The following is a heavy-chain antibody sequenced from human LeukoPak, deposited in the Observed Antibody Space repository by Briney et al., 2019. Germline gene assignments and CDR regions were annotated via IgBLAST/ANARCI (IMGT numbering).Heavy chain of an antibody. CDR3: AKGNRWYYFDY. D-gene: IGHD1-14*01. CDR2: ISGSGGST. Sequence: GGSLRLSCAASGFTFSSYSMNWVRQAPGKGLEWVSAISGSGGSTYYADSVKGRFTISRDDSKNTLYLQMNSLRAEDTAVYYCAKGNRWYYFDYWGQGTLVTVSS. J-gene: IGHJ4*02. CDR1: GFTFSSYS. V-gene: IGHV3-23*01.